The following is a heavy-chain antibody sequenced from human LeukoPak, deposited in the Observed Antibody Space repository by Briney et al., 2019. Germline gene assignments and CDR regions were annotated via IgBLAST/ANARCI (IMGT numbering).Heavy chain of an antibody. CDR2: ITSNAAYT. V-gene: IGHV3-64*02. J-gene: IGHJ6*03. CDR1: GFTFSDYT. D-gene: IGHD1-26*01. Sequence: GGSLRLSCAASGFTFSDYTIHWVRQAPGKRLQSVSAITSNAAYTHYADSVKGRFTISRDNSRNAVFLQMGGLRIEDMAVYYCARVKMGATVSDYYYCYMDVWGTGTTVTVSS. CDR3: ARVKMGATVSDYYYCYMDV.